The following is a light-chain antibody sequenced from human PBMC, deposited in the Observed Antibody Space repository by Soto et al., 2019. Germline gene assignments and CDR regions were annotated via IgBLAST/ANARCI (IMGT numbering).Light chain of an antibody. CDR3: QEYGSSPWT. V-gene: IGKV3-20*01. Sequence: EIVLTQSPGTLSLSPGERATLSCRASQSVSSSYLAWYQQKPGQAPRLLIYGASSRATGIPDRFSGSGFGTDFTLDISRLEREGFAVYYCQEYGSSPWTFGQGTKVEIK. CDR2: GAS. J-gene: IGKJ1*01. CDR1: QSVSSSY.